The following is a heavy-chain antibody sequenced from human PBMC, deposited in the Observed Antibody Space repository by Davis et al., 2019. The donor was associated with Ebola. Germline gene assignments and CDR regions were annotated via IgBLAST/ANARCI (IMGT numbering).Heavy chain of an antibody. V-gene: IGHV3-30*03. D-gene: IGHD3-3*02. CDR2: ISYDGRNT. Sequence: GESLKISCVASGFTFGTYAMHWVRQAPGKGLEWVAFISYDGRNTEYGDAVKGRFTISRDISKNTLYLQMNTLRAVDTAVYYCARVPLAQPDDNWFDLWGQGTLVTVSS. CDR1: GFTFGTYA. CDR3: ARVPLAQPDDNWFDL. J-gene: IGHJ5*02.